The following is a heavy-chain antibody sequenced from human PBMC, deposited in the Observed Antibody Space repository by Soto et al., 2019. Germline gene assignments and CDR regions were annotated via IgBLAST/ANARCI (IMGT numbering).Heavy chain of an antibody. J-gene: IGHJ6*03. CDR3: ARESAAAGPYYYMDV. Sequence: PGGSLRLSCAASGFTFSSYSMSWVRQAPGKGLEWVSSISSSSSYIYYADSVKGRFTISRDNAKNSLYLQMNSLRAEDTAVYYCARESAAAGPYYYMDVWGKGTTVTV. V-gene: IGHV3-21*01. CDR1: GFTFSSYS. CDR2: ISSSSSYI. D-gene: IGHD6-13*01.